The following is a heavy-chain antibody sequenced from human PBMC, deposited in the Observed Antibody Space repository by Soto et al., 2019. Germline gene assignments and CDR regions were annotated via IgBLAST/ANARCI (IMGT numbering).Heavy chain of an antibody. J-gene: IGHJ6*03. CDR3: ARPLYCSGGSCFSMGYFYYYLDV. Sequence: EVQLVESGGGLVKPGGSLRLSCAASGFTFSASTMTWVRQAPGKGLEWVSSIGSTSTNIYYADSVKGRFTISRDNAKNSLYLQMNSLRGEDTAVYYCARPLYCSGGSCFSMGYFYYYLDVWGKGTTVTVSS. D-gene: IGHD2-15*01. CDR1: GFTFSAST. V-gene: IGHV3-21*01. CDR2: IGSTSTNI.